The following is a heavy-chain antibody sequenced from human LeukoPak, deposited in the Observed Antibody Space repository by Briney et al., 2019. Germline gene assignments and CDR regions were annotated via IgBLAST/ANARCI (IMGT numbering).Heavy chain of an antibody. CDR2: IYTSGST. CDR1: GGSISSGSYY. V-gene: IGHV4-61*02. J-gene: IGHJ4*02. D-gene: IGHD3-22*01. Sequence: SQTLSLTCTVSGGSISSGSYYWSWLRQPAGKGLEWLGRIYTSGSTNYNPSLKSRVTISVDTSKNQFSLKLSSVTAADTAVYYCAREVPTYYYDSSGSKFDYWGQGTLVTVSS. CDR3: AREVPTYYYDSSGSKFDY.